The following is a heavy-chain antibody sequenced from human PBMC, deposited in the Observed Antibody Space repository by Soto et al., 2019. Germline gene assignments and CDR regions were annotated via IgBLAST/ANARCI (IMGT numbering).Heavy chain of an antibody. V-gene: IGHV5-51*01. Sequence: LKISCKGSGYSFTSYWIGWVRQMPGKGLEWMGIIYPGDSDTRYSPSFQGQVTISADKSISTAYLQWSSLKASDTAMYYCARPIAAADNWFDPWGQGTLVTVSS. D-gene: IGHD6-13*01. CDR2: IYPGDSDT. CDR1: GYSFTSYW. J-gene: IGHJ5*02. CDR3: ARPIAAADNWFDP.